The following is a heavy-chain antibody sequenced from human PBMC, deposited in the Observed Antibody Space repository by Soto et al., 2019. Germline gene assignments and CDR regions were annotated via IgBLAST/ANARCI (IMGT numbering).Heavy chain of an antibody. CDR1: GDSVNNNGYS. J-gene: IGHJ5*01. D-gene: IGHD5-18*01. CDR2: IYHSGST. Sequence: SETLSLTCDVSGDSVNNNGYSWSWIRQPPGKGLEWIGYIYHSGSTYSIPSLKSRATISLDRSKNQISLKLTSVTAADTAVYYCARGRGIQLWLDFWGQGALVTVSS. CDR3: ARGRGIQLWLDF. V-gene: IGHV4-30-2*01.